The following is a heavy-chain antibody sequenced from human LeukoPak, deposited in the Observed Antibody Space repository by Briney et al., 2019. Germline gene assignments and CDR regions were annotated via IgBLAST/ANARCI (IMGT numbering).Heavy chain of an antibody. CDR1: GFTFSSYW. V-gene: IGHV3-74*01. J-gene: IGHJ4*02. Sequence: PGGSLRLSCAASGFTFSSYWIHWVRQAPGKGLVWVSRINSDESSTSYADSVKGRLTISGDNAKNTLYLEMNSLRAEDTAVYYCASSSYSSSSFDYWGQGTLVTVSS. D-gene: IGHD6-13*01. CDR2: INSDESST. CDR3: ASSSYSSSSFDY.